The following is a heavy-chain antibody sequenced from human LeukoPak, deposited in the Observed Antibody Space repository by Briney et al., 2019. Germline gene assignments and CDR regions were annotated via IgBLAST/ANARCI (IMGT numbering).Heavy chain of an antibody. D-gene: IGHD6-19*01. CDR1: GYTFNKYA. J-gene: IGHJ4*02. V-gene: IGHV1-3*03. CDR3: ARSPGWYSLGF. Sequence: ASVKVSCKASGYTFNKYAIHWVRQAPGQSLEWLGWVNGGDGGTKYSQEFQGRVTFTRDTSALTAYMELYSLRSDDLAVYYCARSPGWYSLGFWGQGTLVTVSS. CDR2: VNGGDGGT.